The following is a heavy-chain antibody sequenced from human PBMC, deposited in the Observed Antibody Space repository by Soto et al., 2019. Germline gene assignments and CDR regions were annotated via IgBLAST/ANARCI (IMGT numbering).Heavy chain of an antibody. D-gene: IGHD3-3*01. CDR3: AHRVLRSVFGLVTTTAIYFDF. J-gene: IGHJ4*02. Sequence: QITLNESGPTVVRPTEPLTLTCRFSGFSLTTSGVGVGWIRQSPGKAPEWLALIYWDDDKRYSASLKSRLTLTTDTSKNRVVLTVSDLDPTDTATYYCAHRVLRSVFGLVTTTAIYFDFWGQGTPVAVSS. CDR2: IYWDDDK. CDR1: GFSLTTSGVG. V-gene: IGHV2-5*02.